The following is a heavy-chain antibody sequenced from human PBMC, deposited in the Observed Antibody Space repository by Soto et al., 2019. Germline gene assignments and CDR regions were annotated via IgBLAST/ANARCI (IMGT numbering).Heavy chain of an antibody. D-gene: IGHD3-16*01. Sequence: QVQLVQSGAEVKKPGASVKVSCKTSGYTFTNFGLSWVRQAPGQGLEWMGWISAYNGNTNYAQNFQGRVTMTTATYTSTAYMELRSMRSDDTAVYYCAGGGTPIDYWGQGTLVTVSS. J-gene: IGHJ4*02. CDR2: ISAYNGNT. V-gene: IGHV1-18*01. CDR1: GYTFTNFG. CDR3: AGGGTPIDY.